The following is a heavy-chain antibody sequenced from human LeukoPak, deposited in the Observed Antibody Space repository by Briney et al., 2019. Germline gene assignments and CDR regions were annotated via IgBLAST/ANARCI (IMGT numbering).Heavy chain of an antibody. CDR1: GFTFNSYA. J-gene: IGHJ5*02. D-gene: IGHD6-19*01. CDR3: AREPASSGWFDP. Sequence: GGSLRLSCAASGFTFNSYAMSWVRQAPGKGLGWVSAISGTGGRTYYADSVKGRFTISRDNSKNTLYLQMNSLRAEDTALYYCAREPASSGWFDPWGQGTLVAVSS. V-gene: IGHV3-23*01. CDR2: ISGTGGRT.